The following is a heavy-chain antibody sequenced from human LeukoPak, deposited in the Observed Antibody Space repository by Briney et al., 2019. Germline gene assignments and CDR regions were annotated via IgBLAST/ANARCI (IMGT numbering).Heavy chain of an antibody. V-gene: IGHV3-11*01. Sequence: GGSLRLSCAASGFIFSDYYMSWFRQAPGKGLEWVSYISSSGSTIYYADSVKGRFTISRDNAKNSLYLQMNSLRAEDTAVYYCAREGAYYYMDVWGKGTTVTVSS. J-gene: IGHJ6*03. CDR1: GFIFSDYY. D-gene: IGHD1-26*01. CDR2: ISSSGSTI. CDR3: AREGAYYYMDV.